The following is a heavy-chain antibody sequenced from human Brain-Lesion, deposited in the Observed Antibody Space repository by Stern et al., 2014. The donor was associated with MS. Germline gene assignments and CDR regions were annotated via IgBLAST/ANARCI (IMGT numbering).Heavy chain of an antibody. CDR1: GGSISSGGYY. CDR2: IFNSGST. V-gene: IGHV4-61*02. Sequence: VQLVESGPGLVKPSQTLSLSCTVSGGSISSGGYYWSWIRQPAGKGLEWIGRIFNSGSTSYNTSLKSRVTISIDTSKTQFPLRLTSRTAADTAVYYCARGRVVPGFQYYATDVWGQGTTVIVSS. J-gene: IGHJ6*02. CDR3: ARGRVVPGFQYYATDV. D-gene: IGHD2-2*01.